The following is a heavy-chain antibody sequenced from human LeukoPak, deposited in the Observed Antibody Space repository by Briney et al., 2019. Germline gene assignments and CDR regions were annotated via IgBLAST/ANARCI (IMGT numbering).Heavy chain of an antibody. Sequence: GGSLRLSCAASGFIFSSYWMSWVRQAPGKGLEWVSAISSSGGKTYFADSVEGRFTMSRDNSKNMLYLQMNSLRADDTAVYYCAKRGGALDSWGQGALVTVSS. CDR1: GFIFSSYW. V-gene: IGHV3-23*01. J-gene: IGHJ4*02. D-gene: IGHD1-26*01. CDR2: ISSSGGKT. CDR3: AKRGGALDS.